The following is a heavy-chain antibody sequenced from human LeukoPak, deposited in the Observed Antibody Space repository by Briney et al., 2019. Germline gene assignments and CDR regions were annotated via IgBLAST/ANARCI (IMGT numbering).Heavy chain of an antibody. D-gene: IGHD5-12*01. Sequence: GGSLRLSCAASGFTFSSYSMNWVRQAPGKGLEWVSSISSSSSYIYYADSVKGRFTISRDNSKNTLSLQMNSLRAEDTAVYYCAKASYSGYDYPFDYWGQGTLVTVSS. CDR2: ISSSSSYI. CDR3: AKASYSGYDYPFDY. J-gene: IGHJ4*02. V-gene: IGHV3-21*04. CDR1: GFTFSSYS.